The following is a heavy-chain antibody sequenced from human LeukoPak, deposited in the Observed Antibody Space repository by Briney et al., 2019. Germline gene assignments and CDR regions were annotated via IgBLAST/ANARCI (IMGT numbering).Heavy chain of an antibody. CDR1: GYTFTSYY. J-gene: IGHJ4*02. D-gene: IGHD3-10*01. CDR3: ARGGGFGELFGYFDY. CDR2: INPSGGST. V-gene: IGHV1-46*01. Sequence: ASVKDSCKASGYTFTSYYMHWVRQAPGQGLEWMGIINPSGGSTSYAQKFQGRVTMTRDTSTSTVYMELSSLRSVDTAVYYCARGGGFGELFGYFDYWGQGTLVTVSS.